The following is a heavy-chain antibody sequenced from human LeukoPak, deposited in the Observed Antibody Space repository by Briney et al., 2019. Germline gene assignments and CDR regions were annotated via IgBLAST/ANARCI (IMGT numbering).Heavy chain of an antibody. CDR1: GYTLTELS. V-gene: IGHV1-24*01. Sequence: ASVKVSYKVSGYTLTELSMHWVRQAPGKGLEWMGGFDPEDGETIYAQKFQGRVTMTEDTSTDTAYMELSSLRSEDTAVYYCATSPSGSLRGHFWGSYRRKDPFDYWGQGTLVTVSS. CDR2: FDPEDGET. J-gene: IGHJ4*02. D-gene: IGHD3-16*02. CDR3: ATSPSGSLRGHFWGSYRRKDPFDY.